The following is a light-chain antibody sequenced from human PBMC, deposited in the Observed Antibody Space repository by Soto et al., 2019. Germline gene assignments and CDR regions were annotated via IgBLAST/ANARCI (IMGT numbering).Light chain of an antibody. CDR1: QSVSSS. CDR2: GAS. V-gene: IGKV3-15*01. Sequence: DMGLKLSPAALSVPPRQTATLSFRASQSVSSSLAWYQQKPGRSPRLLIYGASTRAIGTPARFSGSGSGTDFTLTISSLEPEDLAVYYCQQRSNWPRTFGQGTKVDVK. CDR3: QQRSNWPRT. J-gene: IGKJ1*01.